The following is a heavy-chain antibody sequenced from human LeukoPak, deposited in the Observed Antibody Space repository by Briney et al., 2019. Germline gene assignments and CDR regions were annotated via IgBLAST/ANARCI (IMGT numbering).Heavy chain of an antibody. V-gene: IGHV3-48*03. CDR2: ISSSGSTI. Sequence: SLRLACAADAFTFSSYETKWVRQAPGQGREWVSYISSSGSTIYYAVPVKGRFTISRDNTKNSLYLQMNSLRAEDTAVYYCAELGITMIGGVWGKGTTVTISS. J-gene: IGHJ6*04. CDR3: AELGITMIGGV. D-gene: IGHD3-10*02. CDR1: AFTFSSYE.